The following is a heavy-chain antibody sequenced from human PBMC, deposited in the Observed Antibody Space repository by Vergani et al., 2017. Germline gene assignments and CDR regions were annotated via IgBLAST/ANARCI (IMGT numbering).Heavy chain of an antibody. Sequence: QVQLVPSGAELKTPGASVSVSCKGSSHTFQTYGISWVRQAPGKGLEWMAWIRPYTGHTIYAQKFQDRVTMTADTSTNTAYMELRSLRSDDTAVYFCARVAPSNSEVTPTAFDVWGQGTMVTVSS. V-gene: IGHV1-18*01. CDR2: IRPYTGHT. D-gene: IGHD1-1*01. CDR1: SHTFQTYG. CDR3: ARVAPSNSEVTPTAFDV. J-gene: IGHJ3*01.